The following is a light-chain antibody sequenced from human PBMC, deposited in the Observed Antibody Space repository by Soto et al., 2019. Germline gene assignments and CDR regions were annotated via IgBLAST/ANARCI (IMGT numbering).Light chain of an antibody. V-gene: IGKV3-20*01. Sequence: EIVLTQSPGTLSLSPGERATLSCRASQTVSNNNLAWYQHKRGQAPRLLMYGASSRATGIPDRFSGSGSGTDFSLTITRLEPEDFAVYYCQQYGASPRTFGQGTKVEI. CDR1: QTVSNNN. J-gene: IGKJ1*01. CDR2: GAS. CDR3: QQYGASPRT.